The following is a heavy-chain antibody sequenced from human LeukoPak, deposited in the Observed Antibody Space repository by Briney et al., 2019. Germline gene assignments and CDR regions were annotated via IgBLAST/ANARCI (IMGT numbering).Heavy chain of an antibody. CDR3: ARYYYYGSGSFDY. Sequence: PGGSLRLSCAASGFTFSTYGMYWVRQAPCKGLECVAVIWHDGSTTYYADSVKGGFTLSRDNSKNMLYLQMNSLRAEDTAVYYCARYYYYGSGSFDYWGQGTLVTVFS. J-gene: IGHJ4*02. CDR2: IWHDGSTT. V-gene: IGHV3-33*01. CDR1: GFTFSTYG. D-gene: IGHD3-10*01.